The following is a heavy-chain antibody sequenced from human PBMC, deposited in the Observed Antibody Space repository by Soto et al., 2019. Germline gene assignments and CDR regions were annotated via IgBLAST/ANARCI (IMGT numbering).Heavy chain of an antibody. D-gene: IGHD2-8*01. CDR2: TYYRSKWYN. V-gene: IGHV6-1*01. J-gene: IGHJ3*01. Sequence: PSQTLSLTCAMSGDSVSSNSPAWNWIRQSPSRGLEWLGRTYYRSKWYNDYAVVVKSRLTITPDTSKNQFSLQLNSVTPEDTAVYYCARAIGPMLFDVWGQGPMVTVSS. CDR1: GDSVSSNSPA. CDR3: ARAIGPMLFDV.